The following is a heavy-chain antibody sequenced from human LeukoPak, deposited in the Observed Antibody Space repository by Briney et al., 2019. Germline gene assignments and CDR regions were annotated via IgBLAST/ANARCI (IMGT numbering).Heavy chain of an antibody. V-gene: IGHV1-18*01. D-gene: IGHD1-26*01. Sequence: ASVKVSCKTSGYTFTNYGISWVRQAPGQGLEWMGWVSTSNPHTNYAPKFRGRVTMTIDTSTTTAYLEMRSLTSDDTAVYYCARDLIGWELPPNYYYYYMDVWGKGTTVTVSS. CDR1: GYTFTNYG. CDR2: VSTSNPHT. CDR3: ARDLIGWELPPNYYYYYMDV. J-gene: IGHJ6*03.